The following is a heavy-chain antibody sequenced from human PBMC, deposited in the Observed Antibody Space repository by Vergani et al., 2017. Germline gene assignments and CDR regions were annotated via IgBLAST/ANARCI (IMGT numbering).Heavy chain of an antibody. CDR3: ARDGNDYGDYWEGYFDL. Sequence: QVQLVQSGAEVKKPGASVKVSCKASGYTFTGYYMHWVRQAPGQGLEWMGWINPNSGGTNYAQKFQGRVTMTRDTSISTAYMELSRLRSDDTAVYYCARDGNDYGDYWEGYFDLWGRGTLVTVSS. J-gene: IGHJ2*01. V-gene: IGHV1-2*02. D-gene: IGHD4-17*01. CDR2: INPNSGGT. CDR1: GYTFTGYY.